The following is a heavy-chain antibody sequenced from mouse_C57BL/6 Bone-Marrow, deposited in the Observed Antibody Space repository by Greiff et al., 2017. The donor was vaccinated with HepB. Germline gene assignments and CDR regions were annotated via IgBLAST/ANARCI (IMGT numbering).Heavy chain of an antibody. J-gene: IGHJ2*01. CDR2: IYPSDSET. D-gene: IGHD1-1*01. CDR3: ARPIYYYGSREVDY. CDR1: GYTFTSYW. Sequence: VQLQQPGAELVRPGSSVKLSCKASGYTFTSYWMDWVKQRPGQGLEWIGNIYPSDSETHYNQKFKDKATLTVDKSSSTAYMQLSSLTSEDSAVYYCARPIYYYGSREVDYWGQGTTLTVSS. V-gene: IGHV1-61*01.